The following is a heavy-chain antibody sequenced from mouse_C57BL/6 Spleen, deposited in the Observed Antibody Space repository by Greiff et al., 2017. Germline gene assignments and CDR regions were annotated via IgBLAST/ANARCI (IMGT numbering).Heavy chain of an antibody. V-gene: IGHV5-12*01. CDR2: ISNGGGST. CDR3: ARQGPDAMDY. Sequence: EVKVEESGGGLVQPGGSLKLSCAASGFTFSDYYMYWVRQTPEKRLEWVAYISNGGGSTYYPDTVKGRFTISRDNAKNTLYLQMSRLKSEDTAMYYCARQGPDAMDYWGQGTSVTVSS. D-gene: IGHD3-3*01. J-gene: IGHJ4*01. CDR1: GFTFSDYY.